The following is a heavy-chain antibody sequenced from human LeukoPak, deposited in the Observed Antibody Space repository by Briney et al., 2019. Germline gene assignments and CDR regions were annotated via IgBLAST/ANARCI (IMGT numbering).Heavy chain of an antibody. J-gene: IGHJ3*01. D-gene: IGHD6-6*01. CDR1: GGSLIGYY. CDR2: INLSGST. V-gene: IGHV4-34*01. CDR3: AKVYSSSSRDGFDV. Sequence: SETLSLTCAVYGGSLIGYYWSWIRQPPGKGLEWIGEINLSGSTNFNPSLKSRVTISVDTCKNQFSLRLSSVTAADTAVYYCAKVYSSSSRDGFDVWGQGTMVTVSS.